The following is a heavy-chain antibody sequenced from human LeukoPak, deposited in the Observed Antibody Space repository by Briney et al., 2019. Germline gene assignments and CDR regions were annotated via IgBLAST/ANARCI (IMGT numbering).Heavy chain of an antibody. J-gene: IGHJ5*02. CDR1: GFTFSDHY. CDR2: IKRDGSEK. D-gene: IGHD5-12*01. V-gene: IGHV3-7*02. Sequence: PGGSLRLSCAASGFTFSDHYMDWVRQAPGKGLEWVANIKRDGSEKYYVHSVKGRFTISRDNAKNSLYLQMNSLRAEDTAVYYCARAVATIPNWFDLWGQGTLVTVSS. CDR3: ARAVATIPNWFDL.